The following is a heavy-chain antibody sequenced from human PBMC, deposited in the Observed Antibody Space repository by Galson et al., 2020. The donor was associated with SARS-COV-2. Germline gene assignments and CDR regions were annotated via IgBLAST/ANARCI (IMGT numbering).Heavy chain of an antibody. CDR2: ITSFNGKT. Sequence: KISCKASGYSFTYRFLHWVRQAPGLAPEWMGWITSFNGKTNYAQTFQGRVTITSDRSLDTAYMELTSLKSEDTAIYYCTTPVCPGGVCYEHAGFDVWGLGTMVTVSS. CDR1: GYSFTYRF. V-gene: IGHV1-45*02. CDR3: TTPVCPGGVCYEHAGFDV. J-gene: IGHJ3*01. D-gene: IGHD2-8*02.